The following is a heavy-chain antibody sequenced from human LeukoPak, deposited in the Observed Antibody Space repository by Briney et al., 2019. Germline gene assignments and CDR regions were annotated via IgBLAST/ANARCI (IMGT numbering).Heavy chain of an antibody. D-gene: IGHD2-15*01. V-gene: IGHV3-66*01. CDR2: IYSGGTP. J-gene: IGHJ4*02. CDR1: GFTVSSDC. CDR3: ARAVKRDCSACYSYYFDY. Sequence: GGSLRLSCAASGFTVSSDCMSWVRQARENGLEWVSVIYSGGTPYYADSVKGRFIISRDNSQNTVYLQLNSLRAEDTAVYYCARAVKRDCSACYSYYFDYWGQGTLVTVSS.